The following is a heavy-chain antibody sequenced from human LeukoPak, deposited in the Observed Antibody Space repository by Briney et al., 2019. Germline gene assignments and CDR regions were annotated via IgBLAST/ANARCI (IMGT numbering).Heavy chain of an antibody. CDR2: INHSGST. CDR3: ARIGYSSGWYAANFDY. J-gene: IGHJ4*02. Sequence: SETLSLTCAVYGGSFSGYYWSWIRQPPGKGLEWIGEINHSGSTNYIPSLKSRVTISVDTSKNQFSLKLSSVTAADTAVYYCARIGYSSGWYAANFDYWGQGTLITVSS. V-gene: IGHV4-34*01. D-gene: IGHD6-19*01. CDR1: GGSFSGYY.